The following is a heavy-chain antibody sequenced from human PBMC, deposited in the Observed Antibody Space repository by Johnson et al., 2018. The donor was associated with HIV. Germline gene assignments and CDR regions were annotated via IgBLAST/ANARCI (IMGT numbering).Heavy chain of an antibody. CDR2: IKEDGSER. D-gene: IGHD5-24*01. V-gene: IGHV3-7*03. J-gene: IGHJ3*02. CDR1: AFTLTNYA. Sequence: VQLVESGGGMVQPGRSLRLSCAASAFTLTNYAIHWVRQAPGKGLEWVANIKEDGSERYYVDSVKGLFTISRDNAKNSVFLHMDSLRADDTAVYYCARFGDMATSFHGFDIWGQGTMVTVSS. CDR3: ARFGDMATSFHGFDI.